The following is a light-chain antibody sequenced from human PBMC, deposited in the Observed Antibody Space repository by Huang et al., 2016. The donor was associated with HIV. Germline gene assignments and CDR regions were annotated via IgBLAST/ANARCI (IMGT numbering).Light chain of an antibody. J-gene: IGKJ1*01. V-gene: IGKV3-15*01. CDR3: QQYHYWPPVT. CDR2: GTS. Sequence: IVMTQSPDTLSVSPGERATLSCRAGQSVTHSLAWYQQKPGQAPRLLIYGTSTRANGIPGRFSGSGSGTDFTLTISSLQSDDFGVYYCQQYHYWPPVTFGQGTKVEI. CDR1: QSVTHS.